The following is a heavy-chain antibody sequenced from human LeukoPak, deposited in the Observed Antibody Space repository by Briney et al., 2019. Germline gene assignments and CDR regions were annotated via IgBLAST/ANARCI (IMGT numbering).Heavy chain of an antibody. CDR1: GFTFSSYG. CDR2: ISGSGGST. CDR3: ARDRSYFAFDP. V-gene: IGHV3-23*01. Sequence: GGTLRLSCAASGFTFSSYGMSWVRQAPGKGLEWVSAISGSGGSTYYADSVKGRFTISRGNAKNSLYLQMNSLRAEDTAVYYFARDRSYFAFDPWGQGTLVTVSS. J-gene: IGHJ5*02. D-gene: IGHD1-26*01.